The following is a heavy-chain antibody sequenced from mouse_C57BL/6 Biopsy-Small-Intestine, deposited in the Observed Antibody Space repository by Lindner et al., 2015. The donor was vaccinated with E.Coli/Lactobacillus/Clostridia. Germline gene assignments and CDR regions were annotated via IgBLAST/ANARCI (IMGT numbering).Heavy chain of an antibody. V-gene: IGHV1-26*01. CDR1: GYTFTAYY. CDR2: IDPNSGNS. Sequence: VQLQESGPELVKPGASVKISCKASGYTFTAYYINWLKQSHGKSLEWIGDIDPNSGNSYCNQKFKGKATLTVDKSSSTASMDLRSLTSEDSAVYYCARWISYDSSYSMDYWGQGTSVTVSS. J-gene: IGHJ4*01. CDR3: ARWISYDSSYSMDY. D-gene: IGHD2-4*01.